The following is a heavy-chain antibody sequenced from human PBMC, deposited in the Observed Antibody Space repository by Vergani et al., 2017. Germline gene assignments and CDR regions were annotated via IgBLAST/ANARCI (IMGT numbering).Heavy chain of an antibody. Sequence: QVQLVESGGGVVQPGRSLRLSCAASGFTFSSYGMHWVRQAPGKGLEWVAVISYDGSNKYYADSVKGRFTISRDNSKNKLYLQMNSMRAEDTAVYYCAKDLRIQLWSRYYYYYGMDVWGQGTTVTVSS. J-gene: IGHJ6*02. CDR2: ISYDGSNK. CDR1: GFTFSSYG. CDR3: AKDLRIQLWSRYYYYYGMDV. V-gene: IGHV3-30*18. D-gene: IGHD5-18*01.